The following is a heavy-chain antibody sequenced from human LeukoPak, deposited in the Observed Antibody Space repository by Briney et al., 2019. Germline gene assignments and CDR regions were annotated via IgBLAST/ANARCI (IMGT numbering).Heavy chain of an antibody. Sequence: SETLSLTCAVYGGSFSGCYWSWIRQPPGKGLEWIGEINHSGSTNYNPSLKSRVTISVDTSKNQFSLKLSSVTAADTAVYYCARARGAVAGYFDYWGQGTLVTVSS. CDR2: INHSGST. CDR1: GGSFSGCY. CDR3: ARARGAVAGYFDY. D-gene: IGHD6-19*01. J-gene: IGHJ4*02. V-gene: IGHV4-34*01.